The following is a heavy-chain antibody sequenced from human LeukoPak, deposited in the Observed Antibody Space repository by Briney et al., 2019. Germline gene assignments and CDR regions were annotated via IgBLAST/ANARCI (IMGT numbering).Heavy chain of an antibody. CDR3: ARKVLDY. CDR2: INHSGST. V-gene: IGHV4-34*01. J-gene: IGHJ4*02. Sequence: SETLSLTCAVYGGSFSGYYWSWIRQPPGKGLEWIGEINHSGSTNYNPSLKSRVTISVDTSKNQFSLKLSSVTAADTAVYYCARKVLDYWGQGTLVTVSS. CDR1: GGSFSGYY.